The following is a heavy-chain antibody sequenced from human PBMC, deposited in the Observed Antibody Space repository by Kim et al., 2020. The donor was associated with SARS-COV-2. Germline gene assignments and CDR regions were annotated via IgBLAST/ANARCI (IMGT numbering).Heavy chain of an antibody. Sequence: SETLSLTCTVSGDSISSSYWSWIRQPPGKGLEWIGYIYYSGSTNYNPSLKSRVTISVDTSKNQFSLKLSSVTAADTAVYYCARGLVGELGSSWGQGTLVT. D-gene: IGHD1-26*01. V-gene: IGHV4-59*13. J-gene: IGHJ4*02. CDR3: ARGLVGELGSS. CDR1: GDSISSSY. CDR2: IYYSGST.